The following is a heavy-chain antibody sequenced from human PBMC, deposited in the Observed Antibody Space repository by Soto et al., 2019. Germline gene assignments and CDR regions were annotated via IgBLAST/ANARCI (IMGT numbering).Heavy chain of an antibody. D-gene: IGHD2-21*01. Sequence: GASVKVSCKASGYTFTSYAMHWVRQDPGQRLEWMGWINAGNGNIKYSQNFQGRVTITSDTSANTAYMELSSVTFEDTAVYYCVRDGLGGNSERYFNPWGQGTLVTVSS. CDR2: INAGNGNI. J-gene: IGHJ5*02. CDR1: GYTFTSYA. CDR3: VRDGLGGNSERYFNP. V-gene: IGHV1-3*01.